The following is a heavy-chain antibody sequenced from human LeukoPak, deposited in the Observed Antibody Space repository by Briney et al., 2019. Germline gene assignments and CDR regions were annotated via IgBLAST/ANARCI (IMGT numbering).Heavy chain of an antibody. Sequence: PGGSLRLSCAASGFTFSSYAMNWVRQSPGKGLEGVSGISYGDGTAFYAGSVKGRFTFSRDNSRSTLYLQMASLRAEDTAVYYCAKDRGYTGYDSGGIDFWGQGTLVTVSS. D-gene: IGHD5-12*01. V-gene: IGHV3-23*01. CDR3: AKDRGYTGYDSGGIDF. CDR1: GFTFSSYA. J-gene: IGHJ4*02. CDR2: ISYGDGTA.